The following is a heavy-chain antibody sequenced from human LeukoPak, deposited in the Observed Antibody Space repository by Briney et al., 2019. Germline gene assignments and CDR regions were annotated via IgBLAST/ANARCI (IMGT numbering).Heavy chain of an antibody. CDR2: INPSGGST. V-gene: IGHV1-46*01. CDR3: ARDSGMVRETVDY. J-gene: IGHJ4*02. Sequence: ASVKVSCKSSGYTFTSYYMYWVRQAPGQGLEWVGMINPSGGSTSYAQKFQGRVTLTRDTSTSTVYMELSSLRTEDTAVYYGARDSGMVRETVDYWGQGALVTVS. D-gene: IGHD3-10*01. CDR1: GYTFTSYY.